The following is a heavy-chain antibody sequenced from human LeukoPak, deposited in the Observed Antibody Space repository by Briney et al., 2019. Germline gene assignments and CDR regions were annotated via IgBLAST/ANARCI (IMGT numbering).Heavy chain of an antibody. J-gene: IGHJ4*02. V-gene: IGHV3-30-3*01. CDR1: GFTFSSYA. CDR2: ISYDGSNK. CDR3: ARETLAYCGGDCYSGFSD. Sequence: GRSLRLSCAAAGFTFSSYAMHWVRQAPGKGLEWVAVISYDGSNKYYADSVKGRFTISRDNSKNTLYLQMNSLRAEDTAVYYCARETLAYCGGDCYSGFSDWGQGTLVTVSS. D-gene: IGHD2-21*01.